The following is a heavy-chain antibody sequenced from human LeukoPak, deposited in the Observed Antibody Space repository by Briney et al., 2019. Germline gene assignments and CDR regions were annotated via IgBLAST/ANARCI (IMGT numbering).Heavy chain of an antibody. D-gene: IGHD1-1*01. CDR1: GYTFTSYG. Sequence: VASVKVSCKASGYTFTSYGISWVRQAPGQGLEVMVWISAYNGNSYYAQNLQGRVTMTTDTSTSTAYMELRSLRSDDTAVYYCAREAQQLVTIYFDYWGQGTLVTVSS. CDR2: ISAYNGNS. CDR3: AREAQQLVTIYFDY. V-gene: IGHV1-18*01. J-gene: IGHJ4*02.